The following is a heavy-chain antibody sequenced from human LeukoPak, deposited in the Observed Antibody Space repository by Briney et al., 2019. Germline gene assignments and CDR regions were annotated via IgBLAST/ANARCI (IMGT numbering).Heavy chain of an antibody. CDR2: ISYGGGST. D-gene: IGHD5-24*01. J-gene: IGHJ2*01. CDR1: GFTFSNYD. V-gene: IGHV3-23*01. Sequence: GGSLRLSCAASGFTFSNYDMSWVRQAPGKRLEWVSAISYGGGSTYADSVKGRFTISRDNSKNTLYLQMNSLRAEDTAKYYCAKTIPYWYFDLWGRGTLVTVSS. CDR3: AKTIPYWYFDL.